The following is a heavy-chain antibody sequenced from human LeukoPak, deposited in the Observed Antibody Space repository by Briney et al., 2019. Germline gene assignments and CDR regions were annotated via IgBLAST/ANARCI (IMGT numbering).Heavy chain of an antibody. D-gene: IGHD2-2*01. CDR1: GYTFSYYG. CDR3: ASHGNLVPAAIGWNNWFDP. J-gene: IGHJ5*02. CDR2: ISAYNGNT. V-gene: IGHV1-18*01. Sequence: ASVKVSCKASGYTFSYYGISWVRQAPGQGLEWMGWISAYNGNTKYAQKLQGRVTMTTDTSTSTAYMELRSLRSDDTAVYYCASHGNLVPAAIGWNNWFDPWGQGTLVTVSS.